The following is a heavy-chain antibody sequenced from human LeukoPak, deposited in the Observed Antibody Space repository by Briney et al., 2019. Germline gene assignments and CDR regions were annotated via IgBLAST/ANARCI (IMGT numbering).Heavy chain of an antibody. D-gene: IGHD6-19*01. CDR1: GFTFSNYR. Sequence: PGGSLRLSCVVSGFTFSNYRMHWVRDAPGKGLVWVSGINTDGSTTTYAVSVKGRFTISRDNAKNTLYLQMNSLRAEDTAVYYCARLTVTGTNYWGQGTLVTVSS. CDR3: ARLTVTGTNY. J-gene: IGHJ4*02. CDR2: INTDGSTT. V-gene: IGHV3-74*03.